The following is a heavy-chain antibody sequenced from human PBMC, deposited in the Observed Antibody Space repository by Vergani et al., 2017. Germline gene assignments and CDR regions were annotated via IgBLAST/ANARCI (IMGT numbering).Heavy chain of an antibody. J-gene: IGHJ4*02. CDR1: GGTFSSYA. CDR3: ASHKGYYDSSGFDY. CDR2: INPNSGGT. Sequence: QVQLVQSGAEVKKPGSSVKVSCKASGGTFSSYAISWVRQAPGQGLEWMGWINPNSGGTNYAQKFQGRVTMTRDTSISTAYMELSRLRSDDTAVYYCASHKGYYDSSGFDYWGQGTLVTVSS. D-gene: IGHD3-22*01. V-gene: IGHV1-2*02.